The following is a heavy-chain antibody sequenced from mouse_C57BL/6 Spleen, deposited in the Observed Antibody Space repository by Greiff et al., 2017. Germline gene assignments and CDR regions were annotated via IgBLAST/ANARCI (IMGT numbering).Heavy chain of an antibody. CDR3: ASPYYYGRGG. J-gene: IGHJ2*01. D-gene: IGHD1-1*01. CDR1: GYTFTSYW. Sequence: QVQLQQPGAELVKPGSSVKLSCKASGYTFTSYWLHWVKPRPSQGLEWIGNISPSDSDTHYNQKFKDKATLTVDKSSSTASMQLSSLTSDDSAGYYCASPYYYGRGGWGQGTTLTVSS. CDR2: ISPSDSDT. V-gene: IGHV1-52*01.